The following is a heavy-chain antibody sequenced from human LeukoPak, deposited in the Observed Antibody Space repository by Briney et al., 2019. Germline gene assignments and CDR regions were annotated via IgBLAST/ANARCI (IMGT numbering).Heavy chain of an antibody. J-gene: IGHJ5*02. V-gene: IGHV4-39*07. CDR1: GGSISSSSYS. D-gene: IGHD3-10*01. Sequence: PSETLSLTCTVSGGSISSSSYSWGWIRQPPGKGLEWIGSIYYSGSTYYNPSLKSRVTISVDTSKNQFSLKLSSVTAADTAVYYCARNMVRGEGYNWFDPWGQGTLVTVSS. CDR3: ARNMVRGEGYNWFDP. CDR2: IYYSGST.